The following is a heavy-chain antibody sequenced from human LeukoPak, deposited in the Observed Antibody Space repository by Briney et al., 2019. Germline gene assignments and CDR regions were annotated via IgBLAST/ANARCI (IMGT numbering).Heavy chain of an antibody. D-gene: IGHD3-10*01. CDR3: LSGSGH. Sequence: GSLRLSCAASGFTFSSYGMDWVRQASGKGLEWVANINEDGSEKYYVDSVKGRFIISRDNAENSLYLQMNILRAEDTAVFYCLSGSGHCGQGTLVTVSS. CDR2: INEDGSEK. J-gene: IGHJ4*02. CDR1: GFTFSSYG. V-gene: IGHV3-7*01.